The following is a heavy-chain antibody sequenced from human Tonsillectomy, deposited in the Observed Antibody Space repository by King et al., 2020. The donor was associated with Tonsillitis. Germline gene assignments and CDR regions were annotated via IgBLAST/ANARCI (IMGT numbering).Heavy chain of an antibody. CDR2: IYWNDDK. CDR1: GFSLSISGVG. V-gene: IGHV2-5*01. CDR3: AHSRSYNWNDITQYYFDY. D-gene: IGHD1-20*01. J-gene: IGHJ4*02. Sequence: TLKESGPTLVKPTQTLTLTCTFSGFSLSISGVGVGWIRQPPGKALEWLALIYWNDDKRYSPSLKSNLTITKDTSKNQVVLTMTNMDPVDTARYYCAHSRSYNWNDITQYYFDYGGQGTLVTVSS.